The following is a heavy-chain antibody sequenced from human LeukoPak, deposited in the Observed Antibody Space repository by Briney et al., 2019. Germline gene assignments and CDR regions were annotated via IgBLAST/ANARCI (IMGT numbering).Heavy chain of an antibody. Sequence: SETLSLTCTVSGGSISSSSYYWGWIRQPPGKGLEWIGSIYYSGSTYYNPSVKSRVTISVDTSKNQFSLKLSSVTAADTAVYYCARGLDYGDYPRSYYFDYWGQGTLVTVSS. D-gene: IGHD4-17*01. V-gene: IGHV4-39*07. CDR3: ARGLDYGDYPRSYYFDY. CDR2: IYYSGST. J-gene: IGHJ4*02. CDR1: GGSISSSSYY.